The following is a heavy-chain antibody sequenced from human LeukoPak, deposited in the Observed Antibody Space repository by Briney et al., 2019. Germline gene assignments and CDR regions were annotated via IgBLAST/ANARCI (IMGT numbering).Heavy chain of an antibody. CDR3: ARASYGSGSYYNVSPYH. J-gene: IGHJ5*02. CDR2: IIPILGIA. CDR1: GGTFSSYA. Sequence: GSSVKVSCKASGGTFSSYAISWVRQAPGQGLEWMGRIIPILGIANYAQKFQGRVTITADKSTSTAYMELSSLRSEDTAVYYCARASYGSGSYYNVSPYHWGQGTLVTVSS. V-gene: IGHV1-69*04. D-gene: IGHD3-10*01.